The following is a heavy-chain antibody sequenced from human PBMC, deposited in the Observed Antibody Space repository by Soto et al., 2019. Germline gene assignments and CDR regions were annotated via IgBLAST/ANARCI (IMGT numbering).Heavy chain of an antibody. D-gene: IGHD5-12*01. CDR2: IIPIFGTA. CDR1: GGTFSSYA. V-gene: IGHV1-69*01. Sequence: SGEVSCQASGGTFSSYAISWVRQAPGQGLGWVGGIIPIFGTAKYAQKFQGRGPITADESQSTAHTERSSLRAEDPARYFFARGFGVATIGVAQEYIDYNYYGMDVWGQGTRVTVPS. CDR3: ARGFGVATIGVAQEYIDYNYYGMDV. J-gene: IGHJ6*02.